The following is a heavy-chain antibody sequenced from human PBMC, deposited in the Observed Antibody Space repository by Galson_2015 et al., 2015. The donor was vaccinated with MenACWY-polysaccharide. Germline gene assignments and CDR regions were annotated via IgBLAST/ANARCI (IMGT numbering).Heavy chain of an antibody. D-gene: IGHD2-2*01. Sequence: SLRLSCAASGFSFDDYAMYWVRQTPGKGLEWVPGISWSSGSVGYADSVKGRFTISRDNAKNFLYLQMNSLRAEDTALYYCAKDTSKYEPDAFDIWGQGTMVTVSS. CDR1: GFSFDDYA. J-gene: IGHJ3*02. CDR3: AKDTSKYEPDAFDI. CDR2: ISWSSGSV. V-gene: IGHV3-9*01.